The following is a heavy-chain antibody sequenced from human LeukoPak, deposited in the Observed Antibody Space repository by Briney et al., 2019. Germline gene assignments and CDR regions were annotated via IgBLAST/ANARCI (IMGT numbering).Heavy chain of an antibody. J-gene: IGHJ5*02. Sequence: SETLSLTCTVSGGSISSYYWSWIRQPPGKGLEWIGYIYYSGSTNYNPSLKSRVTISVDTSKNQFSLKLSSVTAADTAVYYCARDHRAYYDFWSGYSTNNWFDPWGQGTLATVSS. D-gene: IGHD3-3*01. CDR1: GGSISSYY. V-gene: IGHV4-59*01. CDR2: IYYSGST. CDR3: ARDHRAYYDFWSGYSTNNWFDP.